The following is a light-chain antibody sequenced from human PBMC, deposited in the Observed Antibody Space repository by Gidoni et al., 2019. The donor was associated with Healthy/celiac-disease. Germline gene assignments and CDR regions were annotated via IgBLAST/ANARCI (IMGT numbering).Light chain of an antibody. CDR2: DIS. CDR1: RSDVGGYNY. J-gene: IGLJ2*01. Sequence: SALTQPRSVSGSPGQPVTISCTGTRSDVGGYNYVSWYQQHPGKAPKLMIYDISMRPSGVPDRFSGSKAGNTASLTISGLQAEDEADYYCCSYAGSYTLVFGGGTKLTVL. V-gene: IGLV2-11*01. CDR3: CSYAGSYTLV.